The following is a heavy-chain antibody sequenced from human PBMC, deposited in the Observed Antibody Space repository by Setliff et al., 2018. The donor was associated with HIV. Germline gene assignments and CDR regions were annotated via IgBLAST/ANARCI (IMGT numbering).Heavy chain of an antibody. D-gene: IGHD3-22*01. J-gene: IGHJ3*02. CDR2: IYYSGST. Sequence: SETLSLTCTVSGGYITTYYWSWIRQPPGKGLEWSGYIYYSGSTNYNPSLKSRATISVDTSKNQFSLKLSSVTAADTAVYYCARLHYYDRSGLTVGAFDIWGQGTMVTVSS. V-gene: IGHV4-59*08. CDR3: ARLHYYDRSGLTVGAFDI. CDR1: GGYITTYY.